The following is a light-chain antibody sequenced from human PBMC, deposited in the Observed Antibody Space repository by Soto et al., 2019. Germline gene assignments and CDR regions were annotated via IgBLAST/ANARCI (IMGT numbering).Light chain of an antibody. CDR3: QQYDRWPPGA. CDR1: HSVGKS. J-gene: IGKJ4*01. CDR2: GAS. V-gene: IGKV3-15*01. Sequence: EIVLTQSPATLSVSPGERATLSCRASHSVGKSLAWYQLKPGQAPRLLIYGASTRATGFPARFSGTGSGTEFTLTISGLQSEDFALYYCQQYDRWPPGAFGGGTKVDNK.